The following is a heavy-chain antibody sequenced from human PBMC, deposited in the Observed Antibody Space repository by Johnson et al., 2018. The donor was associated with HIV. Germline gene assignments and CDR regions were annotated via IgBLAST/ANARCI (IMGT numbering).Heavy chain of an antibody. D-gene: IGHD3-10*01. CDR1: VFTFSSYA. Sequence: VQVVESGGGLVQPGGSLRLSCAASVFTFSSYAMSWVRQAPGKGLEWVSAISGSGGSTYYADSVKGRFTISRDNSKNTLYLQMNSLRAEDTAVYYCAKDPAYPGAFDIWGQGTLVTVSS. CDR3: AKDPAYPGAFDI. J-gene: IGHJ3*02. V-gene: IGHV3-23*04. CDR2: ISGSGGST.